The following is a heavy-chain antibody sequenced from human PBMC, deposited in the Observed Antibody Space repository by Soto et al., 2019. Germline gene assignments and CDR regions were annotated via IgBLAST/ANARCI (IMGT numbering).Heavy chain of an antibody. CDR1: GDIISSNSAA. CDR3: ARVNWNLGYYGMDV. Sequence: PSQTLSLTCDISGDIISSNSAAWNWIRQSPSRGLEWLGRTYYRSKWYNDYAVSVKSRITINPDTSKNQFSLQLNSVTPEDTAVYYCARVNWNLGYYGMDVWGQGTTVTVSS. D-gene: IGHD1-7*01. J-gene: IGHJ6*02. V-gene: IGHV6-1*01. CDR2: TYYRSKWYN.